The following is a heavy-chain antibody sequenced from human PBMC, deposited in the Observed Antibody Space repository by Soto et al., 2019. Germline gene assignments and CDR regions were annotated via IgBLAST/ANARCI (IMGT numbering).Heavy chain of an antibody. Sequence: GASVKVSCKASGYTFVSYAMHWVRQAPGQRLEWMGWINAGNGNTKYSQKFQGRVTITRDTSASTAYMELSSLRSEDTAVYYCARAVAVAADFDYWGQGTLVTVSS. CDR2: INAGNGNT. CDR3: ARAVAVAADFDY. J-gene: IGHJ4*02. CDR1: GYTFVSYA. V-gene: IGHV1-3*01. D-gene: IGHD6-19*01.